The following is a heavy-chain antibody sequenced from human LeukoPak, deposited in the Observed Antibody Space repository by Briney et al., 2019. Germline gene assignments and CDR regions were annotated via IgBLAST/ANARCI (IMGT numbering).Heavy chain of an antibody. CDR3: AREAKYSSSWSHAFDI. CDR2: INPNSGGT. D-gene: IGHD6-13*01. CDR1: GYTFTGYY. J-gene: IGHJ3*02. V-gene: IGHV1-2*06. Sequence: ASVKVSCEASGYTFTGYYMHWVRQAPGQGLEWMGRINPNSGGTNYAQKFQGRVTMTRDTSISTAYMELSRLRSDDTAVYYCAREAKYSSSWSHAFDIWGQGTMVTVSS.